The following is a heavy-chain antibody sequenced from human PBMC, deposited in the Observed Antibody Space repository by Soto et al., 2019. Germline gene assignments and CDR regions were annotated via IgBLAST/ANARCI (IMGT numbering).Heavy chain of an antibody. CDR1: GGSFSGYY. V-gene: IGHV4-34*01. CDR3: ARGERGSSFYYYYYGMDV. Sequence: SETLSLTCAVYGGSFSGYYWSWIRQPPGKGLEWIGEINHSGSTNYNPSLKSRVTISVDTSKNQFSLKLSSVTAADTAVYYCARGERGSSFYYYYYGMDVWGQGTTVTVSS. CDR2: INHSGST. J-gene: IGHJ6*02. D-gene: IGHD6-6*01.